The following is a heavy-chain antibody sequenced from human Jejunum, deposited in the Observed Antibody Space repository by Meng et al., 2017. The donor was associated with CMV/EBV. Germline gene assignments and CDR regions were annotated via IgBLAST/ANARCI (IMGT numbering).Heavy chain of an antibody. CDR3: SYWSFYQTFDY. V-gene: IGHV3-49*04. J-gene: IGHJ4*02. CDR2: IRSTADGGMS. CDR1: GVSFGDYA. D-gene: IGHD3-10*01. Sequence: SGVSFGDYAMSWVRQAPGKGLEGVSSIRSTADGGMSEYAASVRGRFIISRDDSKGIAYLQMNSLRIEDTAVYYCSYWSFYQTFDYWGQGTLVTVSS.